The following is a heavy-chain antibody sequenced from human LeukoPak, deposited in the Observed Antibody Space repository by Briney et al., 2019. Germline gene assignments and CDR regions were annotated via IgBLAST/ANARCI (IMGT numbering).Heavy chain of an antibody. V-gene: IGHV4-61*01. CDR1: GGSISSGSYY. CDR2: IYYSGST. J-gene: IGHJ4*02. CDR3: ARALYSSGYYYFDY. D-gene: IGHD3-22*01. Sequence: SETLSLTCTVSGGSISSGSYYWSWIRQPPGKGLEWIGYIYYSGSTNYNPSLKSRVTISVDTSKNQFSLKLSSVTAADTAVYYCARALYSSGYYYFDYWGQGTLVTVSS.